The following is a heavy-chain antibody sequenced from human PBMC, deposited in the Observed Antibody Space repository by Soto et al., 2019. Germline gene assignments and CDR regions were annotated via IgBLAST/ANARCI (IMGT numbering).Heavy chain of an antibody. D-gene: IGHD6-13*01. J-gene: IGHJ5*02. V-gene: IGHV1-8*01. CDR2: MNPNSGNT. CDR3: ARGLLEQQLFAPSWFGP. Sequence: QVQLVQSGAEVKKPGASVKVSCKASGYTFTSYDINWVRQATGQGLEWMGWMNPNSGNTGYAQKFQGRVTMTRNTSISTAYREMSSRRFEDKAVYYCARGLLEQQLFAPSWFGPWGQGTLVTVSS. CDR1: GYTFTSYD.